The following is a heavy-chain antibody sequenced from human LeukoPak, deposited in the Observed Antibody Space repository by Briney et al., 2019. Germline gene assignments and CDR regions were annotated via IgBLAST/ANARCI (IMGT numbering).Heavy chain of an antibody. J-gene: IGHJ5*02. CDR1: GASVNTGTYF. CDR2: FHTSEGT. D-gene: IGHD3-3*01. V-gene: IGHV4-61*02. Sequence: KPSQTLSLTCAVSGASVNTGTYFWTWVRQPAGRALEWIGRFHTSEGTHYNPSLESRFTISVDTSKNHFSLELTSVTAADTAVYYCASTVFGVTYNWLDPWDQGTLVTVSS. CDR3: ASTVFGVTYNWLDP.